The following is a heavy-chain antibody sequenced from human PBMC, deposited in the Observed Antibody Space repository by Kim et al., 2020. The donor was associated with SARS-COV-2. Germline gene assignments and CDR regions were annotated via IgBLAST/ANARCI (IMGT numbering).Heavy chain of an antibody. CDR3: AREGDIYGDI. Sequence: IYYADSVKGRFTISRDNAKSSLYLQMNSRRAEDTAVYYCAREGDIYGDIWGQGTMVTVSS. J-gene: IGHJ3*02. CDR2: I. V-gene: IGHV3-21*01. D-gene: IGHD3-16*01.